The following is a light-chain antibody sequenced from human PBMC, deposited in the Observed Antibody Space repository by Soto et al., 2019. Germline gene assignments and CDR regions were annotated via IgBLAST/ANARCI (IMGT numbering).Light chain of an antibody. CDR3: QSYDSSPSGYV. V-gene: IGLV1-40*01. CDR1: SSNIGAGYD. J-gene: IGLJ1*01. CDR2: INK. Sequence: QSVLTQPPSVSGAPGQRVTISCPGSSSNIGAGYDVHWYQQLPGTAPKLLIYINKNRPSGVSDRFSGSKSGTSASLAITGLQAEDEADYYCQSYDSSPSGYVFGTWTKVTVL.